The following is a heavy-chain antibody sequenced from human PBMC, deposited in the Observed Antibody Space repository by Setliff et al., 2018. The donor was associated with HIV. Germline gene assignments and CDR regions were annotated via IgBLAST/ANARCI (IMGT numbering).Heavy chain of an antibody. CDR3: ARSIKYYYDSSGYYDLDY. D-gene: IGHD3-22*01. CDR1: GGTFSSYT. Sequence: ASVKVSCKASGGTFSSYTISWVRQAPGQGLEWMGRIIPILGIANYAQKFQGRVTITADKPTSTAYMELSSLRSEDTAVYYCARSIKYYYDSSGYYDLDYWGQGTLVTVSS. CDR2: IIPILGIA. V-gene: IGHV1-69*02. J-gene: IGHJ4*02.